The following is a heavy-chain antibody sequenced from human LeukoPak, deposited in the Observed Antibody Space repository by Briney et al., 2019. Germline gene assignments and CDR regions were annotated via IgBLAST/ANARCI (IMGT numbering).Heavy chain of an antibody. V-gene: IGHV5-51*01. J-gene: IGHJ4*02. CDR2: IYPGDSDT. CDR1: GYSFPTYW. D-gene: IGHD1-20*01. Sequence: GESLKISCKASGYSFPTYWLGWVRQLPGKGLEWMGIIYPGDSDTRYSPSFQGQVTFSADKSISTAYLQWSSLKASDTAMYYCSRREITLRRYVDYWGQGILVTVSS. CDR3: SRREITLRRYVDY.